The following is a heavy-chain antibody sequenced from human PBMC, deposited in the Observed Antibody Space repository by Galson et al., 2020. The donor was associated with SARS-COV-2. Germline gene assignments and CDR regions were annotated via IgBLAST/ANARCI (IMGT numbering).Heavy chain of an antibody. CDR1: GFTFSSYS. CDR2: ISSSSSYI. Sequence: GESLKISCAASGFTFSSYSMNWVRQAPGKGLEWVSSISSSSSYIYYADSVKGRFTISRDNAKNSLYLQMNSLRAKDTAVYYCAREGREESFDIWGQGTMVTVSS. CDR3: AREGREESFDI. V-gene: IGHV3-21*01. J-gene: IGHJ3*02.